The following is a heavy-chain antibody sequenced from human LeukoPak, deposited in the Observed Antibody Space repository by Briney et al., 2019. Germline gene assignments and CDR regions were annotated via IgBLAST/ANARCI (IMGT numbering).Heavy chain of an antibody. J-gene: IGHJ4*02. Sequence: ASVKVSCKASGYTFTTYYIHWVRHAPGQGLEWMGIINPSGGSATYAQNFQGRVTMTRDTSTTTVYMELSSLRSEDTAVYYCARDGQPGAHYGLKSHGYDFWGQGTLVTVSS. CDR3: ARDGQPGAHYGLKSHGYDF. CDR2: INPSGGSA. D-gene: IGHD3-10*01. CDR1: GYTFTTYY. V-gene: IGHV1-46*01.